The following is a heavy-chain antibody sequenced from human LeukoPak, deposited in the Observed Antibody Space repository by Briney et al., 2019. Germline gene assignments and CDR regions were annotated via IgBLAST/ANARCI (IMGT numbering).Heavy chain of an antibody. CDR2: ISSNGRNI. J-gene: IGHJ4*02. Sequence: GGSLRLSCAASGFTFSSYEMNWVRQAPATGLEWGSYISSNGRNIYYADSVKGRFTNSRDNAKNSLYLQMNRLRAEDTAVYYSATDPLDYYDSSDNGDYFDYWGQGTLVTVSS. D-gene: IGHD3-22*01. CDR3: ATDPLDYYDSSDNGDYFDY. V-gene: IGHV3-48*03. CDR1: GFTFSSYE.